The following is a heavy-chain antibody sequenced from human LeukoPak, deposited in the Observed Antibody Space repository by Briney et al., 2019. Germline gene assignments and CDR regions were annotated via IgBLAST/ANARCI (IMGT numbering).Heavy chain of an antibody. CDR2: ISSSSSYI. Sequence: GGSLKLSCAASGFTFSSYSMNWVRQAPGKGLEWVSSISSSSSYIYYADSVKGRFTISRDNAKNTLYLQMNSLRAEDTAVYYCASFTSGYSYGGDYWGQGTLVTVSS. D-gene: IGHD5-18*01. J-gene: IGHJ4*02. CDR1: GFTFSSYS. V-gene: IGHV3-21*01. CDR3: ASFTSGYSYGGDY.